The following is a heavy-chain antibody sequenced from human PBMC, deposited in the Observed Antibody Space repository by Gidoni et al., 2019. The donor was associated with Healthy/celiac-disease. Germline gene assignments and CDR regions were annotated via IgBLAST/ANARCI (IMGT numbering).Heavy chain of an antibody. J-gene: IGHJ4*02. D-gene: IGHD3-9*01. CDR2: ISYDGSNK. Sequence: QVQLVESGVGVVQPGRSLILSCSSSGFTFSSYGMHWVRQAPGKGLEWVAVISYDGSNKYYADSVKGRFTISRDKSKNTLYLQMNSLRAEDTAVYYCAKDVYSKLRYFDWLLLDYWGQGTLVTVSS. V-gene: IGHV3-30*18. CDR1: GFTFSSYG. CDR3: AKDVYSKLRYFDWLLLDY.